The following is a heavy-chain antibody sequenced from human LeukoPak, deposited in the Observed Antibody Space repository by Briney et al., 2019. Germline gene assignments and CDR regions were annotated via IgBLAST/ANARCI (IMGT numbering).Heavy chain of an antibody. CDR1: GYSISSGYY. D-gene: IGHD2-2*02. Sequence: PSETLSLTCTVSGYSISSGYYWGWIRQPPGKGLEWIGSIYHSGSTYYNPSLKSRVTISVDTSKNQFSLKLSSVTAADTAVYYCARRRGIVVVPAAINRVYFDYWGQGTLVTVSS. V-gene: IGHV4-38-2*02. CDR3: ARRRGIVVVPAAINRVYFDY. CDR2: IYHSGST. J-gene: IGHJ4*02.